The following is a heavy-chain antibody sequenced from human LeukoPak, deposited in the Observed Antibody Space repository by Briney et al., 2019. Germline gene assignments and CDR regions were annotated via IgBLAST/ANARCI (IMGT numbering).Heavy chain of an antibody. Sequence: PSETLSLTYAVYGGSFSGYYWRWLRQPPGSRLEWSGEINHSGSTNYNPSLKSRVTISVDTSKNQFSLKLSSVTAADTAVYYCARQGLGANYYGSGTSRLAFDYWGQGTLVTVSS. V-gene: IGHV4-34*01. CDR2: INHSGST. CDR1: GGSFSGYY. D-gene: IGHD3-10*01. J-gene: IGHJ4*02. CDR3: ARQGLGANYYGSGTSRLAFDY.